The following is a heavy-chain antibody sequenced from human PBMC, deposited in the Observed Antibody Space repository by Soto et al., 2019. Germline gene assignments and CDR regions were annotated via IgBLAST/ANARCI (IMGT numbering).Heavy chain of an antibody. V-gene: IGHV5-51*01. CDR2: IYPGDSDT. J-gene: IGHJ2*01. CDR3: ARHMMWFGETDRYFDL. D-gene: IGHD3-10*01. CDR1: GYSFTSYW. Sequence: PGESLKISCKGSGYSFTSYWIGWVRQMPGKGLEWMGIIYPGDSDTRYSPSFEGQVTISVDKSISTAYLQWSSLKASDTAMYYCARHMMWFGETDRYFDLWGRGTLVTSPQ.